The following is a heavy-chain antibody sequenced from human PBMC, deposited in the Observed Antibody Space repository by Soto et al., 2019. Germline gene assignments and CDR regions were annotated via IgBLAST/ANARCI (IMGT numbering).Heavy chain of an antibody. J-gene: IGHJ4*02. CDR1: GYTFTSYY. CDR2: INPSGGST. V-gene: IGHV1-46*01. D-gene: IGHD5-12*01. CDR3: ALSGATPGYYFDY. Sequence: GASVKVSCKTSGYTFTSYYMHWARQAPGQGLEWMGIINPSGGSTSYAQKFQGRVTMTRDTSTSTVYMELSSLRSEDTAVYYCALSGATPGYYFDYWGQGTLVTVSS.